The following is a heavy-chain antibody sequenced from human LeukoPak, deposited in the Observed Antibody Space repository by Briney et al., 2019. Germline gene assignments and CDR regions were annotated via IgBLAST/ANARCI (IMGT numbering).Heavy chain of an antibody. D-gene: IGHD1-26*01. CDR3: ATLVGALKPGDY. CDR1: GFTFSSYA. V-gene: IGHV3-23*01. Sequence: GGSLRLSCAASGFTFSSYATSWVRQAPGKGLEWVSAISGSGGSTYYADSVKGRFTISRDNSKNTLYLQMNSLRAEDTAVYYCATLVGALKPGDYWGQGTLVTVSS. CDR2: ISGSGGST. J-gene: IGHJ4*02.